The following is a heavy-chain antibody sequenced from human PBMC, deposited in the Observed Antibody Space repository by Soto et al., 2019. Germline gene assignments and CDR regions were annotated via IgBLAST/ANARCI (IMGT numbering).Heavy chain of an antibody. D-gene: IGHD2-21*01. V-gene: IGHV4-34*01. CDR3: ARGGISHWAYFYYMDV. CDR2: INHSGST. CDR1: GGSFSGYY. Sequence: ETLSLTCAVYGGSFSGYYWSWIRQPPGKGLEWIGEINHSGSTNYNPSLKSRVTMSADTSKNQFSLTLNSVTAADTATYYCARGGISHWAYFYYMDVWDRGTTVTVSS. J-gene: IGHJ6*03.